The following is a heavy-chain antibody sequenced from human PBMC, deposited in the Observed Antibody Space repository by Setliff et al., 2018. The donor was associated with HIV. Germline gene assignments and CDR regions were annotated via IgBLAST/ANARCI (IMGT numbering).Heavy chain of an antibody. CDR1: AGSISSYY. J-gene: IGHJ5*02. CDR3: ARDRHSSGLGSYGP. V-gene: IGHV4-4*07. CDR2: IDSSGTT. Sequence: SETLSLTCTVSAGSISSYYWTWIRQPPGKGLEWIGRIDSSGTTDYKPSLKGRVAISVDTSRNQFSLRVTSVTAADTAVYFCARDRHSSGLGSYGPWGPGILVTSPQ. D-gene: IGHD3-10*01.